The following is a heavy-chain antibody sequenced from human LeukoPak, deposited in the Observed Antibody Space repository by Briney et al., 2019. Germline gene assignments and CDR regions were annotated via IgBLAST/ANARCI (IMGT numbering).Heavy chain of an antibody. CDR2: IKSKTDGGTT. CDR3: ARIDAFDI. Sequence: PGGSLRLSCGASGFTFSSYAMHWVRQAPGKGLEWVGRIKSKTDGGTTDYAAPVKGRFTISRDDSKNTLYLQMNSLKTEDTAVYYCARIDAFDIWGQGTMVTVSS. V-gene: IGHV3-15*01. J-gene: IGHJ3*02. CDR1: GFTFSSYA. D-gene: IGHD2/OR15-2a*01.